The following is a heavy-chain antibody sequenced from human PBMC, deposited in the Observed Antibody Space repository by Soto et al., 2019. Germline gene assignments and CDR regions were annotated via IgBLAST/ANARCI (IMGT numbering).Heavy chain of an antibody. D-gene: IGHD2-15*01. V-gene: IGHV3-9*01. CDR1: GFTFDDYA. CDR3: SKANEDGYCSGGSCYYDAFDI. CDR2: ISWNSGSI. J-gene: IGHJ3*02. Sequence: GGSLRLSCAASGFTFDDYAMHWVRQAPGKGLEWVSGISWNSGSIGYADSVKGRFTISRDNAKNSLYLQMNSLRAEDTALYYCSKANEDGYCSGGSCYYDAFDIWGQGTMVTVSS.